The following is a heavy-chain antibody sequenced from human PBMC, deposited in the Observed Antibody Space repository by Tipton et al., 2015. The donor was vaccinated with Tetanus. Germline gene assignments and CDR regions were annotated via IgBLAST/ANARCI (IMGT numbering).Heavy chain of an antibody. V-gene: IGHV3-53*01. J-gene: IGHJ6*02. CDR2: IYSGGST. CDR1: GFTVSSNY. CDR3: ASRDSGYDIDYYYYYGMDV. D-gene: IGHD5-12*01. Sequence: SLRLSCAASGFTVSSNYMSWVRQAPGKGLEWVSVIYSGGSTYYADSVKGRFTISRDNSKNTLYLQMNSLRAEDTAVYYCASRDSGYDIDYYYYYGMDVWGQGTTVTVSS.